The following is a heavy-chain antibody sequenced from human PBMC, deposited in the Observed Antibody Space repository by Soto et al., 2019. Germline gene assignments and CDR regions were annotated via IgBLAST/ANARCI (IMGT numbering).Heavy chain of an antibody. CDR3: ARVSIAAAGGVNWFDP. Sequence: QVQLQESGPGLVKPSETLSLTCTVSGGSISSYYWSWIRQPPGKGLEWIGYIYYSGSTNYNPSLKSRVTISVDTSKNQFSLKLSSVTAADTAVYYCARVSIAAAGGVNWFDPWGQGTLVTVSS. V-gene: IGHV4-59*01. CDR1: GGSISSYY. CDR2: IYYSGST. D-gene: IGHD6-13*01. J-gene: IGHJ5*02.